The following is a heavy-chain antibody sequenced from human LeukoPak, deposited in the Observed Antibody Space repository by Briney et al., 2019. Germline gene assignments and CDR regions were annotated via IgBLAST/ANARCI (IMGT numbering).Heavy chain of an antibody. D-gene: IGHD5-24*01. V-gene: IGHV3-33*08. CDR1: GFIFDDYT. Sequence: GGSLRLSCAASGFIFDDYTMHWVRQAPGKGLEWVAVIWFDGSNKFYADSVKGRFTISRDNSKNTLYLQMNRLRAEDTAVYYCASEMRDSWGQGTLVTVSS. J-gene: IGHJ4*02. CDR2: IWFDGSNK. CDR3: ASEMRDS.